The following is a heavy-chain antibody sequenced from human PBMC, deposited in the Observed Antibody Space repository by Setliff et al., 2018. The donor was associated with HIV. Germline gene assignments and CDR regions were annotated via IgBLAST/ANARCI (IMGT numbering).Heavy chain of an antibody. D-gene: IGHD6-19*01. J-gene: IGHJ4*02. Sequence: SVKVSCKASGFTFTNSAVQWVRQARGQRLEWIGWIVVGSGSTSYAQKFQGRVTMTRDTSTSTVYMELSSLRSEDTAVYYCARDHHYSSGCFDYWGQGTLVTVSS. V-gene: IGHV1-58*01. CDR1: GFTFTNSA. CDR2: IVVGSGST. CDR3: ARDHHYSSGCFDY.